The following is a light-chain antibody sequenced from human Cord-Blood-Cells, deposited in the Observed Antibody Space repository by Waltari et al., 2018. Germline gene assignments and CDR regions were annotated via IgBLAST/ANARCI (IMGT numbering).Light chain of an antibody. CDR3: CSYAGSYTFFV. V-gene: IGLV2-11*01. CDR1: GSRVGGYNY. Sequence: QSALTPPRSVSGSPGQSVTIPCTGPGSRVGGYNYVSWYQQHPGKAPKLMIYDVSKRPSGVPDRFSGSKSGNTASLTISGLQAEDEADYYCCSYAGSYTFFVFGTGTKVTVL. CDR2: DVS. J-gene: IGLJ1*01.